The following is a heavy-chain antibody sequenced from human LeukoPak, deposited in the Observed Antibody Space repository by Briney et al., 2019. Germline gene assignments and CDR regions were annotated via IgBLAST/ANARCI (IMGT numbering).Heavy chain of an antibody. Sequence: PGRSLRLSCAASGFTFSSYSMNWVRQAPGKGLEWVSYISSSSSTIYYADSVKGRFTISRDNSKNTLYLQMNSLRAEDTAVYYCASPAADYGDYGNPFDYWGQGTLVTVSS. D-gene: IGHD4-17*01. CDR2: ISSSSSTI. V-gene: IGHV3-48*01. J-gene: IGHJ4*02. CDR1: GFTFSSYS. CDR3: ASPAADYGDYGNPFDY.